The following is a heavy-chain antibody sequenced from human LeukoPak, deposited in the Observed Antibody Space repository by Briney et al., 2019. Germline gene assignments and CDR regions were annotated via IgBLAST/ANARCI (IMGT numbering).Heavy chain of an antibody. CDR2: IYYSGST. Sequence: SETLSLTCTVSGYSISSGYYWGWIRQPPGKGLEWIGIIYYSGSTYSNPSLRSRVTISVDTSKNQFSLKLSSVTAADTAVYYCARLAIVGATGGAFDIWGQGTMVTVPS. CDR3: ARLAIVGATGGAFDI. J-gene: IGHJ3*02. V-gene: IGHV4-38-2*02. D-gene: IGHD1-26*01. CDR1: GYSISSGYY.